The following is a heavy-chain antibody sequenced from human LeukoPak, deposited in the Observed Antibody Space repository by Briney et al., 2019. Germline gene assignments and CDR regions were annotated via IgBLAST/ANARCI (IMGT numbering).Heavy chain of an antibody. Sequence: GGSLRLSCAASGFIFTKYWMHWVRQAPGKGLVWVSHVNSDGSATSYADSVKGRFTISRDNAKNTVYLHMNSLRVEDTAVYYCTSFYETNWGQGTLVTISS. V-gene: IGHV3-74*01. CDR2: VNSDGSAT. CDR3: TSFYETN. D-gene: IGHD2/OR15-2a*01. J-gene: IGHJ4*02. CDR1: GFIFTKYW.